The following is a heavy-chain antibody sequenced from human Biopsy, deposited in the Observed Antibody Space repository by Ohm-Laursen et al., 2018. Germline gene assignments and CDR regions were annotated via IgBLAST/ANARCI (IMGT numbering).Heavy chain of an antibody. Sequence: ASVKVSCKASGYTFTNYFLHWVRQAPGQGLEWMGMINPSNARTNYAQKFQGRVTMTRDTSTSTVYMDLGSLRSEDTALYFCARAYRMYFSDFWGQGSLVTVSA. D-gene: IGHD2-8*01. CDR2: INPSNART. CDR3: ARAYRMYFSDF. CDR1: GYTFTNYF. J-gene: IGHJ4*02. V-gene: IGHV1-46*01.